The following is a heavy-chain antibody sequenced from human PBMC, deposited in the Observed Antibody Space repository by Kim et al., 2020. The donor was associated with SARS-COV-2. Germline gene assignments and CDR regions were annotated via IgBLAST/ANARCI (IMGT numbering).Heavy chain of an antibody. Sequence: APVKGRFTISRDDSKNTLYLQMNSLKAEDTAVYYCTTTIVVVPAAMLLDYWGQGTLVTVSS. CDR3: TTTIVVVPAAMLLDY. D-gene: IGHD2-2*01. V-gene: IGHV3-15*01. J-gene: IGHJ4*02.